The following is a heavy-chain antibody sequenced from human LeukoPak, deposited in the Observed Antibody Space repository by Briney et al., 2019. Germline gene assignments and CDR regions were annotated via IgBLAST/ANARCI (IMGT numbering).Heavy chain of an antibody. CDR3: ARDYDFWTGYAFDY. V-gene: IGHV3-7*01. Sequence: GGSLRLSCAASGFTFTVYWMSWVRQAPGKGLEWVANIKQGGSEIYYVDSVKGRFTISRDSAKNSLYLQMNSLRAEDTAVYYCARDYDFWTGYAFDYWGQGTLVTVSS. D-gene: IGHD3-3*01. J-gene: IGHJ4*02. CDR1: GFTFTVYW. CDR2: IKQGGSEI.